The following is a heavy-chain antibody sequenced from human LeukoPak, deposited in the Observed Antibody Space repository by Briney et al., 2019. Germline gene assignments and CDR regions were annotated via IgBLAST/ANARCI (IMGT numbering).Heavy chain of an antibody. CDR1: GDSVSSNSAA. J-gene: IGHJ4*02. Sequence: SQTLSLTCAISGDSVSSNSAAWNWIRQSPSRGLEWLGRTYYRSKWYKDYAVSVKSRITINPDTSKNQLPLKLNSVTPEDTGVYYCAREGDYYDSSGYQRDFDYWGQGTLVTVSS. V-gene: IGHV6-1*01. D-gene: IGHD3-22*01. CDR3: AREGDYYDSSGYQRDFDY. CDR2: TYYRSKWYK.